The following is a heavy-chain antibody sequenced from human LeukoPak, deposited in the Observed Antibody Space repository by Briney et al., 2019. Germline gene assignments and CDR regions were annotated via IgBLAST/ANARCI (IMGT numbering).Heavy chain of an antibody. CDR1: GFDFGAYE. CDR2: FAGSDTTT. V-gene: IGHV3-48*03. Sequence: PGGYLRLSCAAAGFDFGAYEMNWVRQAPGKGLEWVAYFAGSDTTTYYADSVKGRFTISRDNARNSLYLQMNSLRAEDTALYYSTTLGYHLDTWGQGTLVTVSS. CDR3: TTLGYHLDT. D-gene: IGHD3-22*01. J-gene: IGHJ5*02.